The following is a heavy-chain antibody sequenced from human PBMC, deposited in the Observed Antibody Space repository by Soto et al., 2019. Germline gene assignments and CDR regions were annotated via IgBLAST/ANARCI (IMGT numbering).Heavy chain of an antibody. Sequence: SETLSLTCPVYGGSFSGYYWCWFRQPPGKGLEWIGEINHSGSTNYNPSLKSRVTISVDTSKNQFSLKLSSVTAADTAVYYCAREDSSSSAGYYYMDVWGKGTTVTVS. J-gene: IGHJ6*03. CDR1: GGSFSGYY. D-gene: IGHD6-13*01. CDR2: INHSGST. CDR3: AREDSSSSAGYYYMDV. V-gene: IGHV4-34*01.